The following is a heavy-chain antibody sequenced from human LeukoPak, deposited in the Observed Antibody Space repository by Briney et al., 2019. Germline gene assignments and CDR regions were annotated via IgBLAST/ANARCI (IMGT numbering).Heavy chain of an antibody. D-gene: IGHD3-9*01. Sequence: PGGSLRLSCAASGFTFSSYGMHWVRQAPGKGLEWVSYISSSGSTIYYADSVKGRFTISRDNAKNSLYLQMNSLRAEDTAVYYCAREDILTGYHFGYWGQGTLVTVSS. J-gene: IGHJ4*02. V-gene: IGHV3-48*04. CDR1: GFTFSSYG. CDR3: AREDILTGYHFGY. CDR2: ISSSGSTI.